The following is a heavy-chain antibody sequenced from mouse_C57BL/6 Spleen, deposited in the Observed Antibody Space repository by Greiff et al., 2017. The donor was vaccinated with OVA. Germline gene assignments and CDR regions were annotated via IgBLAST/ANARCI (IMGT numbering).Heavy chain of an antibody. CDR3: ARGSSDFDY. CDR1: GYTFTSYW. J-gene: IGHJ2*01. CDR2: IDPSDSYT. V-gene: IGHV1-59*01. Sequence: VQLQQPGAELVRPGTSVKLSCKASGYTFTSYWMHWVKQRPGQGLEWIGVIDPSDSYTNYNQKFKGKATLTVDTSSSTAYMQLSSLTSEDSAVYYCARGSSDFDYWGQGTTLTVSS. D-gene: IGHD3-2*02.